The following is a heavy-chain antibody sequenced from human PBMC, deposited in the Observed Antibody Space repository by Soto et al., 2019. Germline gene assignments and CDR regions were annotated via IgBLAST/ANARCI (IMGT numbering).Heavy chain of an antibody. CDR2: ISGYNGDT. D-gene: IGHD5-12*01. CDR1: AYAFNNYY. J-gene: IGHJ4*02. Sequence: ASVKVSCKASAYAFNNYYINWVRQAPGQGLEWMGWISGYNGDTNYARKFQGRVTMTTDTSTYTAYMEMRSLRSGDTAVYYCARGGFSGSYFAYWGQGSLVTVSS. V-gene: IGHV1-18*04. CDR3: ARGGFSGSYFAY.